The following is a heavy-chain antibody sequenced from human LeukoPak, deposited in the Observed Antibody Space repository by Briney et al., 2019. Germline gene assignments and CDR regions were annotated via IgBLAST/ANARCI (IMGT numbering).Heavy chain of an antibody. CDR2: INHSGST. V-gene: IGHV4-34*01. CDR3: ASPFWEHYALDI. CDR1: GGSFSGYY. Sequence: SETLSLTCAVYGGSFSGYYWRWIHQPPGKGLEWIGEINHSGSTNYNPSLKSRVTISVDTSKNQFSLKLSSVTAADTAVYYYASPFWEHYALDIWGQGTMVTVSS. J-gene: IGHJ3*02. D-gene: IGHD3-16*01.